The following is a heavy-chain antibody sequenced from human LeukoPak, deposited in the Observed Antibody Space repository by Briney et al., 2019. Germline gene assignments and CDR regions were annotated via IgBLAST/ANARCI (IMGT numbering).Heavy chain of an antibody. CDR1: GFTFSSYG. Sequence: PGRSLILSCAASGFTFSSYGMHWVRQAPGKGLEWVSAISGSGSSTYYADSVKGRFTISRDNSKNTLSLQMNSLRAEDTAVYYCAKTANYYGSGSPFDYWGQGTLVTVSS. CDR3: AKTANYYGSGSPFDY. V-gene: IGHV3-23*01. J-gene: IGHJ4*02. CDR2: ISGSGSST. D-gene: IGHD3-10*01.